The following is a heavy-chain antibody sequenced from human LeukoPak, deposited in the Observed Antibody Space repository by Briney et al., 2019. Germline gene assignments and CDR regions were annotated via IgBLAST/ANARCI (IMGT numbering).Heavy chain of an antibody. D-gene: IGHD6-19*01. V-gene: IGHV1-69*04. CDR3: AREGAAGYFDY. CDR1: GGTFSSYA. J-gene: IGHJ4*02. CDR2: IIPILGVA. Sequence: GASVKVSCKASGGTFSSYAISWVRQAPGQGLEWMGRIIPILGVANYALKFQGRVTITADKSTSTAYMELSSLRSEDTAVYYCAREGAAGYFDYWGQGTLVTVSS.